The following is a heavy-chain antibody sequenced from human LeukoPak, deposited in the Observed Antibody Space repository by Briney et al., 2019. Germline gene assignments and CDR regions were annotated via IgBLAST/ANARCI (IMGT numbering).Heavy chain of an antibody. V-gene: IGHV1-8*01. CDR2: MNPNSGNT. J-gene: IGHJ4*02. D-gene: IGHD5-12*01. CDR3: ARVGGLRPRFDY. Sequence: ASVKVSCKASGYTFTSYDINWVRQATGQGLEWMGWMNPNSGNTGYTQKFQGRVTMTRNTSISTAYMELSSLRSEATAVYYCARVGGLRPRFDYWGQGTLVTVSS. CDR1: GYTFTSYD.